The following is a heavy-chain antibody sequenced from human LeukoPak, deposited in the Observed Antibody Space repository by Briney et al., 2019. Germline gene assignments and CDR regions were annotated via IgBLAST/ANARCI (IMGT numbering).Heavy chain of an antibody. CDR1: GGSISSYY. CDR3: AGHYTQRYFDWLSPGYFDY. V-gene: IGHV4-59*08. J-gene: IGHJ4*02. CDR2: IYYSGST. Sequence: SETLSLTCTVSGGSISSYYWSWIRQPPGKGLEWIGYIYYSGSTNYNPSLKSRVTISVDTSKNQFSLKLSSVTAADTAVYYCAGHYTQRYFDWLSPGYFDYWGQGTLVTVSS. D-gene: IGHD3-9*01.